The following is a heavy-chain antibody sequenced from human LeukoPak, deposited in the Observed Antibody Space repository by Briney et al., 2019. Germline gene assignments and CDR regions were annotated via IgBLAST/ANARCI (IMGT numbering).Heavy chain of an antibody. J-gene: IGHJ4*02. CDR2: IIPIFGTA. Sequence: ASVKVSCKASGGTFSSYAISWVRQAPGQGLEWMGGIIPIFGTANYAQKFQGRVTITADESTSTAYMELSSLRSEDTAVYYCARGGYDFWSGYTYLDYWGQGTLVTVSS. D-gene: IGHD3-3*01. CDR1: GGTFSSYA. V-gene: IGHV1-69*13. CDR3: ARGGYDFWSGYTYLDY.